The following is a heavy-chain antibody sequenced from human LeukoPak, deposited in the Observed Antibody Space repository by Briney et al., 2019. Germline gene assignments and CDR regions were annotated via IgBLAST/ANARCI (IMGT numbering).Heavy chain of an antibody. D-gene: IGHD3-3*01. CDR1: GGSISSGGYS. Sequence: TLSLTCAVSGGSISSGGYSWSWIRQPPGKGLEWIGYIYHSGSTYYNPSLKSRVTISVDTSKNQFSLKLSSVTAADTAVYYCARGMRGFWSGYLLDYWGQGTLVTVSS. V-gene: IGHV4-30-2*01. J-gene: IGHJ4*02. CDR3: ARGMRGFWSGYLLDY. CDR2: IYHSGST.